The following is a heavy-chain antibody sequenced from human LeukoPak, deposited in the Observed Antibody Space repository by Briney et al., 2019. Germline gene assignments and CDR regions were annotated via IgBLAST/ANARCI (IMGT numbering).Heavy chain of an antibody. CDR2: IIPIFGTA. D-gene: IGHD6-6*01. CDR3: ASSGPLNSSSYFDY. Sequence: ASVKVSCKASGGTFSSYAISWVRQAPGQGLEWMGGIIPIFGTANYAQKFQGRVTITADESTSTAYMELSSLRSEDTAVYYCASSGPLNSSSYFDYWGQGTLFTVSS. V-gene: IGHV1-69*13. J-gene: IGHJ4*02. CDR1: GGTFSSYA.